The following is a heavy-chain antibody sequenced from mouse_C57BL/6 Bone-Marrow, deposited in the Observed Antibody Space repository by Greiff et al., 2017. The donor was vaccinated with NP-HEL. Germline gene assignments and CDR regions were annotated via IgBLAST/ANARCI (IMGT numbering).Heavy chain of an antibody. CDR2: IDPSDSYT. CDR1: GYTFTSYW. J-gene: IGHJ3*01. V-gene: IGHV1-69*01. D-gene: IGHD3-2*02. CDR3: ARGQSGTAWFAY. Sequence: QVQLKQPGAELVKPGASVKLSCKASGYTFTSYWMHWVKQRPGQGLEWIGEIDPSDSYTNYNQKFKGKSTLTVDKSSSTAYMQLSSLTSEDSAVYYCARGQSGTAWFAYWGQGTLVTVSA.